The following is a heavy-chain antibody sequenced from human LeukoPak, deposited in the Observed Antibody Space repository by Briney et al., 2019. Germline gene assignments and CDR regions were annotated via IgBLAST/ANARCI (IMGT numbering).Heavy chain of an antibody. J-gene: IGHJ4*02. CDR1: GGSSSNYY. CDR3: ARFNSGSYQHYFDY. D-gene: IGHD1-26*01. V-gene: IGHV4-34*01. Sequence: SETLSLTCVLYGGSSSNYYWSWIRQPPGKGLEWIGEINHSGSTNYNPSLKSRVTISVDTSKNQFSLKLSSVTAADTAVYYCARFNSGSYQHYFDYWGQGTLVTVSS. CDR2: INHSGST.